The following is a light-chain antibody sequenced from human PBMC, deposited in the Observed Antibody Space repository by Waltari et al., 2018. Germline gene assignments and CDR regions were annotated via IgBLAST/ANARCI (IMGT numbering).Light chain of an antibody. Sequence: EIVLTQSPATLSLSPGERATLSCRASQNISSYLAWYQQKPGQAPRLLIYDTSRRATGIPARFSGSGSGTDFTLTISSLEPGDFAVYSCLQRSNWPLTFGGGTKVDIK. J-gene: IGKJ4*01. V-gene: IGKV3-11*01. CDR2: DTS. CDR1: QNISSY. CDR3: LQRSNWPLT.